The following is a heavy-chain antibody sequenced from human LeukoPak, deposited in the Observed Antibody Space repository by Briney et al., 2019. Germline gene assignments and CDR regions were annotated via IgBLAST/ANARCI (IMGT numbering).Heavy chain of an antibody. D-gene: IGHD6-19*01. V-gene: IGHV3-23*01. CDR1: GFPLSRSA. J-gene: IGHJ5*02. CDR3: AREGGSGWYSGWFDP. CDR2: ISGSGSGGST. Sequence: GGSLRLSCAASGFPLSRSAMSWVRQAPGKGLEWVSNISGSGSGGSTYYADSVKGRFTISRDNSKNSLHLQMSSLRAEDTAVYYCAREGGSGWYSGWFDPWGQGTLVTVSS.